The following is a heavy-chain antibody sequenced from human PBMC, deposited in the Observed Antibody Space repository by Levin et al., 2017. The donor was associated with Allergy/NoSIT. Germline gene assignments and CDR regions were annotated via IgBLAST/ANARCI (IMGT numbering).Heavy chain of an antibody. CDR3: ARDYYDASGFPIDF. V-gene: IGHV4-4*07. CDR1: GASVSNYY. Sequence: SETLSLTCTVSGASVSNYYWSWIRQPAGKGLEWIGRIYTSGYTNYNPSLKSRVAMSVETSKNQVSLKLNSVTAADTATYYCARDYYDASGFPIDFWGQGTLVTVSS. D-gene: IGHD3-22*01. J-gene: IGHJ4*02. CDR2: IYTSGYT.